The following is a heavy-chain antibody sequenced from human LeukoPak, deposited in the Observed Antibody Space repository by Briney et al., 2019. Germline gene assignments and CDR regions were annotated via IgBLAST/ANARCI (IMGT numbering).Heavy chain of an antibody. Sequence: GGSLRLSCAASGFSLRAYDLIWVRQAPGKGLDWVSIMNGGGDIMMYEDSVKGRFTIPRDNSKNTFYLQMNSLRVEDTAVYYCAMRDRGYGLDIWGQGTMVTVSS. D-gene: IGHD3-10*01. J-gene: IGHJ3*02. CDR1: GFSLRAYD. CDR3: AMRDRGYGLDI. CDR2: MNGGGDIM. V-gene: IGHV3-23*01.